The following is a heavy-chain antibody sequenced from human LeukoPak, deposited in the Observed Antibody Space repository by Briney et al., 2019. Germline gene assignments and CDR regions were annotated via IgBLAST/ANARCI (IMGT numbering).Heavy chain of an antibody. D-gene: IGHD2-15*01. Sequence: PSETLSLTCAVYGGSFSGYYWSWIRQPPGKGLEWIGEINHSGSTNYNPSLKSRVTISVDTSKNQFSLKLSSVTAADTAVYYCARGRPRGLYCSGGSCYSDYWGQGTLVTVSS. V-gene: IGHV4-34*01. CDR1: GGSFSGYY. CDR3: ARGRPRGLYCSGGSCYSDY. CDR2: INHSGST. J-gene: IGHJ4*02.